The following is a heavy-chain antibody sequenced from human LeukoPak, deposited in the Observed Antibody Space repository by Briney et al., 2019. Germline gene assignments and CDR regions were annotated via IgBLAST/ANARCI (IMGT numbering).Heavy chain of an antibody. D-gene: IGHD6-13*01. CDR1: GFTFSNYV. CDR2: IYYSGST. Sequence: GSLRLSCVVSGFTFSNYVMSWVRQPPGKGLEWIGYIYYSGSTNYNPSLKSRVTISVDTSKNQFSLKLSSVTAADTAVYYCAREPYSSSWYNWFDPWGQGTLVTVSS. J-gene: IGHJ5*02. V-gene: IGHV4-59*01. CDR3: AREPYSSSWYNWFDP.